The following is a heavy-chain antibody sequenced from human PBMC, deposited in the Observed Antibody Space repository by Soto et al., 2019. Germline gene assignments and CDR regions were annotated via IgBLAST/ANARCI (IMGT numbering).Heavy chain of an antibody. V-gene: IGHV4-59*08. J-gene: IGHJ4*02. D-gene: IGHD3-3*01. CDR1: GGSISSYY. CDR3: ARAPYYDFWSGYPFPYY. Sequence: SETLSLTCTVSGGSISSYYWSWIRQPPGKGLEWIGYIYYSGSTNYNPSLKSRVTISVDTSKNQFSLKLSSVTAADTAVYYCARAPYYDFWSGYPFPYYWGQGTLVTVSS. CDR2: IYYSGST.